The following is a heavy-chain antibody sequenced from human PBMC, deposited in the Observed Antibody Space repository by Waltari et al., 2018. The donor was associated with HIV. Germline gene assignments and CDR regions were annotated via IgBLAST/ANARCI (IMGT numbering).Heavy chain of an antibody. CDR1: GGSISSSSYY. D-gene: IGHD3-22*01. J-gene: IGHJ4*02. Sequence: QLQLQESGPGLVKPSETLSLTCTVSGGSISSSSYYWGWIRQPPGKGLEWIGSIYYSGSTYYNPSLKSRVTISVDTSKNQFSLKLSSVTAADTAVYYCARLTIGYDSSGYIPYIDYWGQGTLVTVSS. V-gene: IGHV4-39*01. CDR3: ARLTIGYDSSGYIPYIDY. CDR2: IYYSGST.